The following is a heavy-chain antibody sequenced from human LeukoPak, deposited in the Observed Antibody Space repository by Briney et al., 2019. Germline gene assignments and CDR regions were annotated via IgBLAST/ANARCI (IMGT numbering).Heavy chain of an antibody. CDR1: GFTFSSYA. CDR2: IKQDGSEK. Sequence: GRSLRLSCAASGFTFSSYAMHWVRQAPGKGLEWVANIKQDGSEKYYVDSVKGRLTISRDNAKNSLYLQMNSLRAEDTAVYYCARLNDFGVVMPGRFDYWGQGTLVTVSS. D-gene: IGHD3-3*01. J-gene: IGHJ4*02. V-gene: IGHV3-7*01. CDR3: ARLNDFGVVMPGRFDY.